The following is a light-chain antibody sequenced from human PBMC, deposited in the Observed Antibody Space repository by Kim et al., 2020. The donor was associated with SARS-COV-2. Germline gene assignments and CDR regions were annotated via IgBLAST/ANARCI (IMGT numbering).Light chain of an antibody. Sequence: ASVGARVTITCRASQSISSWLAWYQQKPGKAPNLLIYDASSLESGVPSRFSGSGSGTEFTLTISSLQPDDFATYFCQQYNSFSQYTFGQGTKLEI. V-gene: IGKV1-5*01. CDR1: QSISSW. J-gene: IGKJ2*01. CDR3: QQYNSFSQYT. CDR2: DAS.